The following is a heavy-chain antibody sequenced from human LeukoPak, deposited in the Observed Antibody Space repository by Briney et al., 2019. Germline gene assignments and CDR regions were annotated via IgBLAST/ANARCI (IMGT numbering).Heavy chain of an antibody. Sequence: GALRLSCAASGFTFTNYAMTWVRQAPGKGLEWVSSISDSGVMTYYADSVKGRFTVSRDNSKNSLYLQMSSLTAADTAVYYCAKDRSIGTYYTFDHWGQGTLVTVSS. CDR2: ISDSGVMT. CDR3: AKDRSIGTYYTFDH. V-gene: IGHV3-23*01. D-gene: IGHD1-26*01. J-gene: IGHJ4*02. CDR1: GFTFTNYA.